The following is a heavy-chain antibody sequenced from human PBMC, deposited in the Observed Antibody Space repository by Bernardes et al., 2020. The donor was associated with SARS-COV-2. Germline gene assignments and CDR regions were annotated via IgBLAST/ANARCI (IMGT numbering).Heavy chain of an antibody. V-gene: IGHV3-74*01. Sequence: GSLIISCAASGFTFSASWVHWVRQVPGKGLEWVSRINPDGSTINYADSVKGRFTISRDNAKNTLYLQMNSLRAEDTAVYYCTKAGSWRFDNWGQGTLVTVSS. CDR3: TKAGSWRFDN. J-gene: IGHJ4*02. D-gene: IGHD1-26*01. CDR2: INPDGSTI. CDR1: GFTFSASW.